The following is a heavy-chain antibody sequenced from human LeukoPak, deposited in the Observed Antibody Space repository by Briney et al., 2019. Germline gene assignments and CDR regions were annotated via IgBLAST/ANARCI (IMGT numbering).Heavy chain of an antibody. V-gene: IGHV3-23*01. Sequence: PGGSLRLSCAASGFTFSSYAMSWVRQAPGKGLEWVSGISGSGGSTYYADSVKGRFTISRDNSKNTLYLQMNSLRAEDTAVYYCAKDVGYCSSTSCYYFDYWGQGTLVTVSS. CDR1: GFTFSSYA. CDR2: ISGSGGST. D-gene: IGHD2-2*01. J-gene: IGHJ4*02. CDR3: AKDVGYCSSTSCYYFDY.